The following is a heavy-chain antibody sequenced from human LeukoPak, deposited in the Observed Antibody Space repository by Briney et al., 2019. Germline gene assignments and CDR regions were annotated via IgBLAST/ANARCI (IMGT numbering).Heavy chain of an antibody. J-gene: IGHJ5*02. V-gene: IGHV1-18*01. CDR2: ISAYNGNT. CDR3: ARSPGIAVAGPRDWFDP. D-gene: IGHD6-19*01. Sequence: ASVKVSCKASGYTFTSHSINWLRQAPGQGLEWMGWISAYNGNTNYAQKLQGRVTMTTDTSTSTAYMELRSLRSDDTAVYYCARSPGIAVAGPRDWFDPWGQGTLVTVSS. CDR1: GYTFTSHS.